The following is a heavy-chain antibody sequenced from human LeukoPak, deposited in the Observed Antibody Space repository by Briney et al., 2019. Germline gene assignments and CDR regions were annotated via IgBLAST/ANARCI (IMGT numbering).Heavy chain of an antibody. CDR2: IYYSGST. CDR1: GGSISSYY. CDR3: ARAVAVGTYYYYYGMDV. V-gene: IGHV4-59*01. Sequence: SETLSLTCTVPGGSISSYYWSWIRQPPGKGLEWIGYIYYSGSTNYNPSLKSRVTISVDTSKNQFSLKLSSVTAADTAVYYCARAVAVGTYYYYYGMDVWGQGTTVTVSS. J-gene: IGHJ6*02. D-gene: IGHD6-19*01.